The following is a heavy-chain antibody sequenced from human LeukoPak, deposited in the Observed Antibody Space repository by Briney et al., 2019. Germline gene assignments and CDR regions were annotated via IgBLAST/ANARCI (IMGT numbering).Heavy chain of an antibody. CDR2: INQDGRYI. Sequence: PGGSLRLSCAASGFTFDRYWMHWVRQTPGKRLVWVSRINQDGRYIGYADSVQGRFTISRDTAKSTLFLQMNSLRVEDTAIYFCAREATVGGALEDWGQGALVTVSS. V-gene: IGHV3-74*01. J-gene: IGHJ4*02. D-gene: IGHD1-26*01. CDR1: GFTFDRYW. CDR3: AREATVGGALED.